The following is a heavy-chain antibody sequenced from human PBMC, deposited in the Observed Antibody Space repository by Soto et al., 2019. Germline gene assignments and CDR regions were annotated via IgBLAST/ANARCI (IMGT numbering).Heavy chain of an antibody. V-gene: IGHV3-7*05. CDR2: IKQDGSEK. Sequence: EVQLVESGGGLVQPGGSLRLSCAASGFTFSSYWMSWVRQAPGKGLEWVANIKQDGSEKYYVDSVKGRFTISRDNAKNSPYLQMNSLRAEDTAVYYCAGSIAALRIDYWGQGTLVTVSS. CDR1: GFTFSSYW. J-gene: IGHJ4*02. CDR3: AGSIAALRIDY. D-gene: IGHD6-6*01.